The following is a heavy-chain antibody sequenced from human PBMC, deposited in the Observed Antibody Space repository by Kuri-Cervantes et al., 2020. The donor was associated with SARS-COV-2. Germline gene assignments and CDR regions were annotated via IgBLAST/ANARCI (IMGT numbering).Heavy chain of an antibody. J-gene: IGHJ5*02. CDR2: INHSGST. V-gene: IGHV4-34*01. CDR3: ARGWAEQTYYVFWSGNWSDP. D-gene: IGHD3-3*01. Sequence: SETLSLTCAVYGGSFSGYYWSWIRQPPGKGLEWIGEINHSGSTNYNPSLKSRVTISVDTSKNQFSLKLSSVTAADTAVYYCARGWAEQTYYVFWSGNWSDPWGQGTLVTVSS. CDR1: GGSFSGYY.